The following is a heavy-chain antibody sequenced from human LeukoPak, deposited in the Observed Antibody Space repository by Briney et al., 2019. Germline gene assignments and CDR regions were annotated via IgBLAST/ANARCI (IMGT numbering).Heavy chain of an antibody. CDR1: GFTFSSYE. Sequence: PGGSLRLSCAASGFTFSSYEMNWVRQAPGKGLERVSYISSSGSTIYYADSVKGRFTISRDNAKNSLYLQMNSLRAEDTAVYYCAGFSSGYNYWGQGTLVTVSS. CDR2: ISSSGSTI. CDR3: AGFSSGYNY. V-gene: IGHV3-48*03. J-gene: IGHJ4*02. D-gene: IGHD3-22*01.